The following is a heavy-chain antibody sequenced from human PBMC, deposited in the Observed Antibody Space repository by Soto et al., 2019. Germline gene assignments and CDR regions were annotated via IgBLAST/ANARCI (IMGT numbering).Heavy chain of an antibody. J-gene: IGHJ3*02. D-gene: IGHD3-22*01. CDR3: ARGDYYDVSGPFSDAFDI. V-gene: IGHV3-7*04. Sequence: GGSLRLSCAASGFTFRSNWMSWVRQTPGKGLEWVANIKEDGSQKWYVDSVKGRFTISRDNAKNSLYLQMNSLRVEDTAVYYCARGDYYDVSGPFSDAFDIWGQGTMVTVSS. CDR2: IKEDGSQK. CDR1: GFTFRSNW.